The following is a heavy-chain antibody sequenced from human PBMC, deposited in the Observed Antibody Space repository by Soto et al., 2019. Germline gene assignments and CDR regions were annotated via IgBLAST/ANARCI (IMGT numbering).Heavy chain of an antibody. J-gene: IGHJ4*02. CDR3: ARLPGAFYYDNSVYDFHDX. V-gene: IGHV3-53*01. D-gene: IGHD3-22*01. CDR1: GLSVVGIY. Sequence: PEGSLRLSCAASGLSVVGIYMNWFRQSPQTGLEWISFIYTDDNTYYAESVRGRFTLSKDSSRNTVSLQINSLRAEYTAVYYCARLPGAFYYDNSVYDFHDXWGQGTPVPVSX. CDR2: IYTDDNT.